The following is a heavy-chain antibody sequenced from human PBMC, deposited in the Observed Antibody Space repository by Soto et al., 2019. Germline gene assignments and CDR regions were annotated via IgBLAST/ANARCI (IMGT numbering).Heavy chain of an antibody. D-gene: IGHD1-1*01. V-gene: IGHV1-18*04. CDR2: ISSYDSNNGDT. Sequence: ASVKGSCKTSGYTVSNYAISWVRQAPGKGVEWMGWISSYDSNNGDTKSAQMLQGRVTMTIDTFASTAYMELRSLRSDDTAVYYCARAELERGEVGYFGMDVWGQGTLVTVSS. CDR3: ARAELERGEVGYFGMDV. J-gene: IGHJ4*02. CDR1: GYTVSNYA.